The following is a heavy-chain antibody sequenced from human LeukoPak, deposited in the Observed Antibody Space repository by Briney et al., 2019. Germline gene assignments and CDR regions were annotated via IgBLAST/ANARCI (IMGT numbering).Heavy chain of an antibody. CDR3: ARRLTWIQLWLRVYWFDP. CDR2: INHSGST. V-gene: IGHV4-34*01. D-gene: IGHD5-18*01. J-gene: IGHJ5*02. CDR1: GGSFSGYY. Sequence: PSETLSLTCAVYGGSFSGYYWSWIRQPPGKGLEWIGEINHSGSTNYNPSLKSRVTISVDTSKNQFSLKLSSVTAADTVVYYCARRLTWIQLWLRVYWFDPWGQGTLVTVSS.